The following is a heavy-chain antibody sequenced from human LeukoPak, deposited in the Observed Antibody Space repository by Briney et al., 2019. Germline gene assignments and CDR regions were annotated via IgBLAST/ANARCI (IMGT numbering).Heavy chain of an antibody. CDR3: ARDPSHYYYTDV. J-gene: IGHJ6*03. V-gene: IGHV1-2*02. CDR1: GYTFTGYS. CDR2: INPNSGGT. D-gene: IGHD6-6*01. Sequence: GASVKVSCKASGYTFTGYSMHWVRQAPGQGLEWMGWINPNSGGTNYAQKFQGRFTMTRDTSISTAYMELISLRSDDTAVYYCARDPSHYYYTDVWGKGTTVIVSS.